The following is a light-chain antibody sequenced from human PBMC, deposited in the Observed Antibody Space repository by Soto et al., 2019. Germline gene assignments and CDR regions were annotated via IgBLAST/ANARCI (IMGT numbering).Light chain of an antibody. Sequence: DIQMTQSPSSLSASVGDRVTITCRASQSISSDLNWYQQKPGKAPNLLIHGASTLQSGVPSRFTGSGSGTYFTLTISSLQPEDFATYYCQQHFHTPPAFGQGTRLEIK. CDR3: QQHFHTPPA. CDR2: GAS. CDR1: QSISSD. J-gene: IGKJ5*01. V-gene: IGKV1-39*01.